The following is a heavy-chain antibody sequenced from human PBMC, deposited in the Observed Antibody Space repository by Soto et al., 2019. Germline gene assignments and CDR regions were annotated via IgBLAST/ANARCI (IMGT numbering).Heavy chain of an antibody. CDR1: GYIFVNYG. J-gene: IGHJ6*02. V-gene: IGHV1-18*01. D-gene: IGHD5-12*01. CDR2: ISPYTGNT. Sequence: QVQLVQSGDEVKKPGASVKVSCKASGYIFVNYGIAWVRQAPGQGLEWMGWISPYTGNTHSATKVQGRLTMTTDTSTSTAYMDLGSLTSDETAVYYCVMVDNVTPTPQDVWGQGTTVTVSS. CDR3: VMVDNVTPTPQDV.